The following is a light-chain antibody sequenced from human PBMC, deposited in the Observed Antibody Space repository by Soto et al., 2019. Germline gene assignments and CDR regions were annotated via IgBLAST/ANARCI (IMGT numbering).Light chain of an antibody. J-gene: IGKJ1*01. CDR1: QSISNY. Sequence: DIQMTQSPSSLSASVGDRVTITCRSSQSISNYLNWYQHKLGRAPKLLIYDASRLQSGVPSRFSGSGSETDFTLTINSLQPEDFATYYCQQSYITPRTFGPGTKVDIK. CDR3: QQSYITPRT. V-gene: IGKV1-39*01. CDR2: DAS.